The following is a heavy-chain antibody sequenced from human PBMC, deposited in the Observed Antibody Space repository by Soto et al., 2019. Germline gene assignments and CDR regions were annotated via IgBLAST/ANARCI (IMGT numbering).Heavy chain of an antibody. J-gene: IGHJ4*02. D-gene: IGHD6-19*01. Sequence: SETLSLTCTVSGGSISSSSYYWGWIRQPPGKGLGWIGSIYYSGSTYYNPSLKSRVTISVDTSKNQFSLKLSSVTAADTAVYYCASWVAGTSLIGYWGQGTLVTVSS. CDR2: IYYSGST. CDR3: ASWVAGTSLIGY. CDR1: GGSISSSSYY. V-gene: IGHV4-39*01.